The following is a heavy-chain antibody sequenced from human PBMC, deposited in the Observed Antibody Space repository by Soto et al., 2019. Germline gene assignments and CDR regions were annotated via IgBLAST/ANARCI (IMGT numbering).Heavy chain of an antibody. CDR3: AREVSNWLDT. Sequence: CLRRSCSPSGCTVSSNYMSWVRQAPGKGLEWVSVIYSGGTTYYADSVKGRFTISRDNSKNTLYLQMNSLRAEDTAVYYCAREVSNWLDTWGKEILVTVSS. CDR1: GCTVSSNY. CDR2: IYSGGTT. V-gene: IGHV3-53*01. J-gene: IGHJ5*01.